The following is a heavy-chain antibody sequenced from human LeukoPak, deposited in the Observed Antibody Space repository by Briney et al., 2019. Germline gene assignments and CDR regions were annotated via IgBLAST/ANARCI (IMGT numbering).Heavy chain of an antibody. Sequence: KPSETLSLTCTVSGGSISSYYWSWIRQPPGKGLEWIGYIYYSGSTNYNPSLKSRVTISVDTSKNQFSLRLTSVTAADTAVYYCASPSSEGGYTARLDALDIWGQGTMVTVSS. D-gene: IGHD3-22*01. CDR1: GGSISSYY. J-gene: IGHJ3*02. V-gene: IGHV4-59*12. CDR2: IYYSGST. CDR3: ASPSSEGGYTARLDALDI.